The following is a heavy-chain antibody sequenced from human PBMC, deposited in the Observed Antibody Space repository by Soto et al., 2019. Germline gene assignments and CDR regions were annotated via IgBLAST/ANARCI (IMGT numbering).Heavy chain of an antibody. Sequence: PSETRSLNCTVCGGSISSGDYYWSWIRQPPGKGLEWIGYIYYSGSTYYNPSLKSRVTISVDTSKNQFSLKLSSVTAADTAVYYCAREDSGYYSNWFGPWGQGTLVTVSS. CDR2: IYYSGST. CDR3: AREDSGYYSNWFGP. V-gene: IGHV4-30-4*01. D-gene: IGHD3-22*01. J-gene: IGHJ5*02. CDR1: GGSISSGDYY.